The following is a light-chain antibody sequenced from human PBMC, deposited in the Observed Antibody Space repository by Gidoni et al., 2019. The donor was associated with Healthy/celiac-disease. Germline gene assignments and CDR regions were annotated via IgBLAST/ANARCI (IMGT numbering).Light chain of an antibody. Sequence: EIVLTQSPATLSLSPGERATPSCRASQSVSSYLAWYQQKPGQAPRLLIYDASNRATGIPARFSGSGSGTDFTLTISSLEPEDFAVYYCQQRSNWGFXQXTRLEIK. J-gene: IGKJ5*01. CDR2: DAS. CDR1: QSVSSY. CDR3: QQRSNWG. V-gene: IGKV3-11*01.